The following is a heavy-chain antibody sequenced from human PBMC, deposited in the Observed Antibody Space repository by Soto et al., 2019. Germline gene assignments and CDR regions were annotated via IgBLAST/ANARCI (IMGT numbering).Heavy chain of an antibody. Sequence: EVQLVDSGGGLVQPGGSLRLSCAASEFTFRSYWMHWVRQSPGKGLVWVSRISGDGSSTNYADSVKGRFTISRDNAKNTVYLQIDSLRAEDTAVYYCARSLAGTSGAFDLWGQGTMVTVSS. D-gene: IGHD1-7*01. CDR3: ARSLAGTSGAFDL. J-gene: IGHJ3*01. CDR2: ISGDGSST. CDR1: EFTFRSYW. V-gene: IGHV3-74*01.